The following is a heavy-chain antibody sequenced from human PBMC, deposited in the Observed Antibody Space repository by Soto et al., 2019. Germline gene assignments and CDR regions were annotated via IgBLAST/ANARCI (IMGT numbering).Heavy chain of an antibody. J-gene: IGHJ6*02. CDR2: INHSGGT. D-gene: IGHD6-13*01. CDR1: GGSFSGYY. V-gene: IGHV4-34*01. Sequence: SEILSLTCAVYGGSFSGYYWSWIRQPPGKRLEWIGEINHSGGTNYNPSLKSRVTISVDTSKNQFSLKLSSVTAADTAVYYCARGKAAAGTGYYGMDVWGQGTTVTVSS. CDR3: ARGKAAAGTGYYGMDV.